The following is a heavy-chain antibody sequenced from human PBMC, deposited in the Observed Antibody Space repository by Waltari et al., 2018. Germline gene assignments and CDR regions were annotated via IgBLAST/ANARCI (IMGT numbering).Heavy chain of an antibody. CDR1: GGSISSYY. V-gene: IGHV4-4*07. D-gene: IGHD6-6*01. J-gene: IGHJ5*02. Sequence: QVQLQESGPGLVKPSETLSLTCTVSGGSISSYYWRWIRQPAGKGLEWIGRIYTSGSTNYNPSLKSRVTMSVDTSKNQFSLKLSSVTAADTAVYYCARVGWSSSSFWFDPWGQGTLVTVSS. CDR2: IYTSGST. CDR3: ARVGWSSSSFWFDP.